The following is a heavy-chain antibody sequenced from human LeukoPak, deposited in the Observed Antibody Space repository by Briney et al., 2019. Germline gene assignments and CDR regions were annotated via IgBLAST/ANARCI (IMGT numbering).Heavy chain of an antibody. D-gene: IGHD2-2*01. CDR3: AKQAYIVVVPAAPAGRWFDP. Sequence: GESLKISCAASGFTFSSYAMSWVRQAPGKGLEWVSAISGSGGSTYYADSVKGRFTISRDNSKNTLYLQMNSLRAEDTAVYYCAKQAYIVVVPAAPAGRWFDPWGQGTLVTVSS. CDR2: ISGSGGST. CDR1: GFTFSSYA. J-gene: IGHJ5*02. V-gene: IGHV3-23*01.